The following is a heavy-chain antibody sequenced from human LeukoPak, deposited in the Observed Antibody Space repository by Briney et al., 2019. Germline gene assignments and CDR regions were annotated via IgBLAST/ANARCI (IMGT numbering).Heavy chain of an antibody. V-gene: IGHV1-3*01. J-gene: IGHJ4*02. D-gene: IGHD3-10*01. CDR2: INAGNGNT. CDR3: ARALLWFGEGGYFDY. Sequence: GASVKVSCKASGYTFTSYAMHWVRQAPGQRLEWMGWINAGNGNTKYSQKFQGRVTITRDTSASTAYMELSSLRSEDTAVYYCARALLWFGEGGYFDYWGQGTQVTVSS. CDR1: GYTFTSYA.